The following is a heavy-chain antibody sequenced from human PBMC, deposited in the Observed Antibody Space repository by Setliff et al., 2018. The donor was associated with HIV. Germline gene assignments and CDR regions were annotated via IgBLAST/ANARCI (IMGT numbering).Heavy chain of an antibody. CDR3: ARGPTTVTNYYYYYMDV. Sequence: GGSLRLSCLVSGFTVSTYSLNWARQAPGKRPEYVAALSRGGDNTKYADSVKGRFIISRDNAKNSLFLQMNGLRAEDTAVYYCARGPTTVTNYYYYYMDVWGKGTTVTVSS. CDR2: LSRGGDNT. D-gene: IGHD4-17*01. J-gene: IGHJ6*03. V-gene: IGHV3-64*04. CDR1: GFTVSTYS.